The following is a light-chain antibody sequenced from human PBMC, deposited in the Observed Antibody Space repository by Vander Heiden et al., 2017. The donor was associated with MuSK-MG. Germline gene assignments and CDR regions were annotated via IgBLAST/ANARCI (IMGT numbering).Light chain of an antibody. Sequence: QSVLTQPPSASGTPGQSVTISCSGSSSNIGSNYVYWYHQLPGTAPKLLIYGNTQRPSGVPARFSGSKSGTSASLAISGLRSEDEADYYCAAWDDSLSAVVFGGGTKLTVL. J-gene: IGLJ2*01. CDR3: AAWDDSLSAVV. CDR1: SSNIGSNY. V-gene: IGLV1-47*01. CDR2: GNT.